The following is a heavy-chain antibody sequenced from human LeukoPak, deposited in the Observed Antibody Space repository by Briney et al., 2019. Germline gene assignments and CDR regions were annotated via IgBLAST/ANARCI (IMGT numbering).Heavy chain of an antibody. CDR2: IRYDGGNK. Sequence: GGSLRLSCAASGFTFSSYGMHWVRQAPGKGLEWVAFIRYDGGNKYYADSVKGRFTISRDNSKNTLYLQMNSLRAEDTAVYYCAKGMDYYYMDVWGKGTTVTVSS. CDR1: GFTFSSYG. CDR3: AKGMDYYYMDV. D-gene: IGHD2-2*03. V-gene: IGHV3-30*02. J-gene: IGHJ6*03.